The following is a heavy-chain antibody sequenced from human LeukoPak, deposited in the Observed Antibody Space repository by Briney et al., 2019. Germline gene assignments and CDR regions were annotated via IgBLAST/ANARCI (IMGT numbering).Heavy chain of an antibody. J-gene: IGHJ5*02. CDR2: IYTSGST. CDR1: GGSISSYS. D-gene: IGHD2-2*01. Sequence: SETLSLTCTVSGGSISSYSWSWIRQPAGKGLEWIGRIYTSGSTTYNTSLKSRVTMSVDTSKNQFSLKLSSVTAADTAVYYCTRSLLRGYCSSTSCYQNWFDPWGQGTLVTVSS. V-gene: IGHV4-4*07. CDR3: TRSLLRGYCSSTSCYQNWFDP.